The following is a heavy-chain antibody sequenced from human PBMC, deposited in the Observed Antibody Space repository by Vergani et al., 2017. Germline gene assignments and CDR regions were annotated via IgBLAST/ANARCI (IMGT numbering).Heavy chain of an antibody. J-gene: IGHJ4*02. Sequence: VQLVQSGGGVVQPGGSLRLSCAASGFNVGHYWMSWVRQAPGKGLEWVANIKEAGTEKYYLDSVKGRFTISRDIAENSIYLEMNSLRVEDTAVYYCAREGVPRCCIVGAPDFWGQGTQVTVSS. CDR2: IKEAGTEK. CDR1: GFNVGHYW. V-gene: IGHV3-7*01. CDR3: AREGVPRCCIVGAPDF. D-gene: IGHD1-26*01.